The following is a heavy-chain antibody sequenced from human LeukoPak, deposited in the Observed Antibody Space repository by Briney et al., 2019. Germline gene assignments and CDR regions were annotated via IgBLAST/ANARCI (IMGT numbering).Heavy chain of an antibody. V-gene: IGHV3-20*04. Sequence: GGSLRLSCAASGFTFDDYGMSWVRQAPGKGLEWVSGINWNGGSTGYADSVKGRFTISRDNAKNSLYLQMNSLGAEDTALYYCARGDYYDSSAYFAFDYWGQGTLVTVSS. CDR2: INWNGGST. J-gene: IGHJ4*02. CDR3: ARGDYYDSSAYFAFDY. CDR1: GFTFDDYG. D-gene: IGHD3-22*01.